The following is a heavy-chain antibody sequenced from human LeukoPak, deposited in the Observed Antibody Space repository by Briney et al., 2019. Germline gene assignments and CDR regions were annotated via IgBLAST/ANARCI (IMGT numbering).Heavy chain of an antibody. CDR3: ARDPSSGWSHFDY. V-gene: IGHV1-69*04. D-gene: IGHD6-19*01. CDR2: IIPIVVIA. Sequence: SVKLSCKASGGTFSSYAISCVRHAPGQGLECMGRIIPIVVIANYAQKFQGRVTITADKSTSTAYMELSSLRSEDTAVYSCARDPSSGWSHFDYWGQGTLVTVSS. CDR1: GGTFSSYA. J-gene: IGHJ4*02.